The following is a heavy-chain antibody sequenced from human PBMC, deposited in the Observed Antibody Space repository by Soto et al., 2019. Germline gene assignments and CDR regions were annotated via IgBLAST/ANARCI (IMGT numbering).Heavy chain of an antibody. CDR2: ISGSGGST. Sequence: GGSLRLSCAAAGFTFSSYAMSWVRQAPGKGLEWVSAISGSGGSTYYADSVKGRFTISRDNSKNTLYLQMNSLRAEDTAVYYCAKEEVATIWSDRVTFDYWGQGTLVTVS. J-gene: IGHJ4*02. CDR1: GFTFSSYA. D-gene: IGHD5-12*01. V-gene: IGHV3-23*01. CDR3: AKEEVATIWSDRVTFDY.